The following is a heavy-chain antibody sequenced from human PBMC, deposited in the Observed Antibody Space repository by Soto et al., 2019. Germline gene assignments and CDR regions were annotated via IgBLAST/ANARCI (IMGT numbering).Heavy chain of an antibody. V-gene: IGHV3-72*01. CDR2: TRNKARGYTT. CDR1: GFTVNDYF. D-gene: IGHD3-3*01. J-gene: IGHJ5*01. Sequence: EVQLVASGGGLVQPGGSLRLSCAASGFTVNDYFIDWVRRAPGKGLEWVGRTRNKARGYTTEYAASVTGRFIISRDHSSNSLSLQMNGLKTEDTAVDDCVLDTEWTYDSWGQGPLVTVSS. CDR3: VLDTEWTYDS.